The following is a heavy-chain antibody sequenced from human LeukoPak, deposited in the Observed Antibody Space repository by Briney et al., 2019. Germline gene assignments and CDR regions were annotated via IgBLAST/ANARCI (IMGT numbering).Heavy chain of an antibody. CDR2: IYYSGST. CDR1: GGSISSYY. V-gene: IGHV4-59*01. D-gene: IGHD6-13*01. CDR3: ASDYIAAAGSFDP. J-gene: IGHJ5*02. Sequence: SVTLSLTCTVSGGSISSYYWSWIRQPPGKGLELIGYIYYSGSTNYNPSLKSRVTISVDTSKNQFSLKLSSVTAADTAVYYCASDYIAAAGSFDPWGQGTLVTVSS.